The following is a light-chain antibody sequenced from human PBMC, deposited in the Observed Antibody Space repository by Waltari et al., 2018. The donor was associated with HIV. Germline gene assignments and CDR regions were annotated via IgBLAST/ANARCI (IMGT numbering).Light chain of an antibody. V-gene: IGKV1-39*01. CDR3: QQSYSTPRVT. CDR1: QSISSW. J-gene: IGKJ3*01. Sequence: DIQMTQSPSILSASVGDRVTITCRASQSISSWLAWYQQKPGKAPKLLIYAASSLQSGVPSRFSGSGSGTDFTLTISSLQPEDFATYYCQQSYSTPRVTFGPGTKVDIK. CDR2: AAS.